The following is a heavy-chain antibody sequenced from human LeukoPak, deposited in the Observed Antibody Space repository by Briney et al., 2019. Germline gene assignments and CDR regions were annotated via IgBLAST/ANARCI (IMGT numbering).Heavy chain of an antibody. CDR3: ARYCSGGSCPFDY. V-gene: IGHV1-69*01. J-gene: IGHJ4*02. CDR1: GGTFSSYA. D-gene: IGHD2-15*01. Sequence: SVKVSCKASGGTFSSYAISWVRQAPGQGLEWMGGIIPIFGTANYAQKFQGRVTITADESTSTAYMKLSSLRSEDTAVYYCARYCSGGSCPFDYWGQGTLVTVSS. CDR2: IIPIFGTA.